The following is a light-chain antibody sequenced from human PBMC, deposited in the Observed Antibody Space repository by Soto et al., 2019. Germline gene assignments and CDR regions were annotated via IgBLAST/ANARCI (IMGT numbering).Light chain of an antibody. CDR3: PHYKTWPRT. V-gene: IGKV3-15*01. CDR2: GAS. Sequence: EIVMTQSPATLSVSPGERATLSCRASQSVSSNLAWYQQKPCQAPRLLIYGASTRATGIPARFSGSGSGTECTLTISCLHSEEFAVEYCPHYKTWPRTFGPGTHMESK. CDR1: QSVSSN. J-gene: IGKJ1*01.